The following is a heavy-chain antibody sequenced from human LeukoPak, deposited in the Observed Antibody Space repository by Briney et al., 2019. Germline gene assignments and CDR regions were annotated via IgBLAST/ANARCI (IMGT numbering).Heavy chain of an antibody. J-gene: IGHJ4*02. CDR3: ARAPPRYGSGSFHFDF. Sequence: GGSLRLSCAASGFTFSSYEMNWVRQAPGKGLEWVASVSPSSSYIYYADSVKGRFTISRDNAKNSLYLQMHSLRDEDTAVYYCARAPPRYGSGSFHFDFWGQGILVTVSS. CDR1: GFTFSSYE. V-gene: IGHV3-21*01. CDR2: VSPSSSYI. D-gene: IGHD3-10*01.